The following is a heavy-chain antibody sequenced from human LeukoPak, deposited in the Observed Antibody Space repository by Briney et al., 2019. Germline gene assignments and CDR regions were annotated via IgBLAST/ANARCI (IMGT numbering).Heavy chain of an antibody. CDR2: TRGSGSGM. J-gene: IGHJ4*02. CDR1: GFAFSDHS. D-gene: IGHD7-27*01. Sequence: GGSLRLSCAASGFAFSDHSMNWVRQAPGRGLEWVANTRGSGSGMGSGNYYAGAVKGRFTISRDNANNSLYLQMNSLRAEDTAFYYCARDDNWGFDYWGQGALVTVSS. CDR3: ARDDNWGFDY. V-gene: IGHV3-21*05.